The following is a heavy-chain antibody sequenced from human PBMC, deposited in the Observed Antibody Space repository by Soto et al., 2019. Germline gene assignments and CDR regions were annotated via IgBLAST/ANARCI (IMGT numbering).Heavy chain of an antibody. CDR2: ISGSGGST. CDR1: GFTFSSYA. V-gene: IGHV3-23*01. Sequence: GGSLRLSCAASGFTFSSYAMSWVLQAPWKGLEWVSAISGSGGSTYYADSVKGRFTISRDNSKNTLYLQMNSLRAEDTAVYYCASTRGRYYYYGMDVWGQGTTVTVSS. CDR3: ASTRGRYYYYGMDV. J-gene: IGHJ6*02. D-gene: IGHD2-2*01.